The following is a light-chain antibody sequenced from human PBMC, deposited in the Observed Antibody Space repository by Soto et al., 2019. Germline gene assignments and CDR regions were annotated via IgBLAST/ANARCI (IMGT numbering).Light chain of an antibody. CDR3: QVWDSSTGV. CDR1: NIGSKT. CDR2: RDT. J-gene: IGLJ1*01. Sequence: SYELTQPLSVSVALGQTARVTCGGSNIGSKTVHWYQQKPGQAPVLVIYRDTNRPSGIPERFSGSNSGNTATLTISRAQAGDEADYYCQVWDSSTGVFGTGTKVTVL. V-gene: IGLV3-9*01.